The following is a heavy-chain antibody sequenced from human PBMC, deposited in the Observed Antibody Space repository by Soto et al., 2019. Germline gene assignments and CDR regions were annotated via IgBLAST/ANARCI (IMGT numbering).Heavy chain of an antibody. CDR3: ARDGPLYCSGGSCYR. V-gene: IGHV3-66*01. CDR2: IYSGGST. CDR1: GFTVSSNY. J-gene: IGHJ5*02. Sequence: EVQLVESGGGLVQPGGSLRLSCAASGFTVSSNYMSLVRQAPGKGLDWVSVIYSGGSTYYADYVKGRFTISRDNSKNTLYLQRNSLRAEDTAVYYCARDGPLYCSGGSCYRWGQGTLVTVSS. D-gene: IGHD2-15*01.